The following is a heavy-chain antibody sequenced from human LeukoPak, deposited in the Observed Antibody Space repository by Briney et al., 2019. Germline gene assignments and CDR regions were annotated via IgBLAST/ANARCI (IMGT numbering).Heavy chain of an antibody. CDR3: ARRDSSGWYVFDY. V-gene: IGHV3-30*03. D-gene: IGHD6-19*01. CDR1: GFTFSSYG. CDR2: ISYDGSNK. J-gene: IGHJ4*02. Sequence: GRSLRLSCAASGFTFSSYGMHWVRQAPGKGLEWVAVISYDGSNKYYADSVKGRFTISRDNSKNTLYLQMNSLRSEDTAVYYCARRDSSGWYVFDYWGQGTLVTVSS.